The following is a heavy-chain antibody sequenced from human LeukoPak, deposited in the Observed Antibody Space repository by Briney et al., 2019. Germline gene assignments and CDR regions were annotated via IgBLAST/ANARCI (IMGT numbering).Heavy chain of an antibody. CDR2: ISYDGSNK. Sequence: PGRSLRLSCAASGFTFSSYAMHWVRQAPGKGLEWVAVISYDGSNKYYADSVKGRFTISRDNSKNTLYLQMNSLRAEDTAVYYCARVVSSWPDYWGQGTLVTVSS. V-gene: IGHV3-30-3*01. D-gene: IGHD6-13*01. CDR1: GFTFSSYA. J-gene: IGHJ4*02. CDR3: ARVVSSWPDY.